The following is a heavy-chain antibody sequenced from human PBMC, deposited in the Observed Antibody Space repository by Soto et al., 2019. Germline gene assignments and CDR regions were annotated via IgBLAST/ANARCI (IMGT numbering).Heavy chain of an antibody. J-gene: IGHJ4*02. D-gene: IGHD3-22*01. CDR3: AKDFVYDSSGYLPYFDY. CDR2: LKLSGDGP. CDR1: GYTLTNYY. Sequence: ASVKVSCKASGYTLTNYYMHWLRQAPGQGLEWVGILKLSGDGPTYAQKFQGRVTMTGDTSMSTVYMELRTLTSEDTAVYYCAKDFVYDSSGYLPYFDYWGQGTLVTVSS. V-gene: IGHV1-46*01.